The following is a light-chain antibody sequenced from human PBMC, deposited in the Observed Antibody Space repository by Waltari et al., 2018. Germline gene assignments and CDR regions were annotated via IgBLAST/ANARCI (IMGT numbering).Light chain of an antibody. CDR1: QGISSW. V-gene: IGKV1D-16*01. J-gene: IGKJ1*01. CDR3: QQYDDLPRT. Sequence: DIQLTQPPSALSASVGDKVTITCHPSQGISSWLAWYQQKPGKAPKALIYGASSLQSGVPSRFSGSGSGTDYTLTISSLQPEDFATYYCQQYDDLPRTFGQGTKVEIK. CDR2: GAS.